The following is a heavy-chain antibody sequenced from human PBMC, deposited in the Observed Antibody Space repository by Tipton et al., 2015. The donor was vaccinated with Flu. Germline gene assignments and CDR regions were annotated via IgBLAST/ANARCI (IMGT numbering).Heavy chain of an antibody. CDR1: GGSIISSSFY. J-gene: IGHJ5*02. CDR2: INHSGST. Sequence: TLSLTCTVSGGSIISSSFYWSWIRQPPGKGLEWIGEINHSGSTNYNPSLKSRVTISVDTSKNQFSLKLSSVTAADTAVYYCARVTELLWFGEARGWFDPWGQGTLVTVSS. CDR3: ARVTELLWFGEARGWFDP. V-gene: IGHV4-39*07. D-gene: IGHD3-10*01.